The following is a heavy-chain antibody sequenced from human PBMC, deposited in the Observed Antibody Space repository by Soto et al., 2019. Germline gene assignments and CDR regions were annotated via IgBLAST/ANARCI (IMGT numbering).Heavy chain of an antibody. CDR1: GGSISTGGYY. V-gene: IGHV4-31*03. CDR3: ARLAYGGNPNYLGY. CDR2: SDYSGNT. J-gene: IGHJ4*02. D-gene: IGHD4-17*01. Sequence: SETLSLTCTVSGGSISTGGYYWSWIRQHPGKGLECIGYSDYSGNTYYNPSLKSRITISVDTSKNQFSLNLSSVTAADTAVYYCARLAYGGNPNYLGYWGQGTLVTVSS.